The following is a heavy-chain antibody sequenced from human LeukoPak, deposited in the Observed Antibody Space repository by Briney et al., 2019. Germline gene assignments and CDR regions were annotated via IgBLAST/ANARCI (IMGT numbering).Heavy chain of an antibody. Sequence: TLSLTCTVSGGSISSGSYYWSWIRQPAGKGLEWIGRIYTSGSTNYNPSLKSRVTISVDTSKNQFSLKLSSVTAADTAVYYCAREGLDYVCGSYRSSYVDYWGQGTLVTVSS. CDR2: IYTSGST. CDR3: AREGLDYVCGSYRSSYVDY. V-gene: IGHV4-61*02. D-gene: IGHD3-16*02. J-gene: IGHJ4*02. CDR1: GGSISSGSYY.